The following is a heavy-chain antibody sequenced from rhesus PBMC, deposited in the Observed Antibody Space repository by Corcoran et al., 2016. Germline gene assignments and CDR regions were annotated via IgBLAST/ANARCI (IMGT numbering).Heavy chain of an antibody. Sequence: EVQLVASGGGLVQPGGSLRLSCAASGFTFSNSWMSWVRQAPGKGLEWVARIKRKADGETADYAASVKGRFTISRDDSKNTLYLQMNSLKTEDTAVYYCTTCCSGFYWGQGVLVTVSS. D-gene: IGHD2-27*01. CDR2: IKRKADGETA. J-gene: IGHJ4*01. V-gene: IGHV3-30*02. CDR1: GFTFSNSW. CDR3: TTCCSGFY.